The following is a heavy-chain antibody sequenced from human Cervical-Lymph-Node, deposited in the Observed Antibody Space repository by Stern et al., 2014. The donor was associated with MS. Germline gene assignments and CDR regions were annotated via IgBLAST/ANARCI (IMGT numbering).Heavy chain of an antibody. V-gene: IGHV3-33*01. CDR2: IWYDGSNP. CDR1: GFSFSRSA. D-gene: IGHD6-13*01. J-gene: IGHJ4*02. CDR3: ASAYSSSHYYFDY. Sequence: VQLVESGGGVVQPGGSLRLSCAASGFSFSRSAMHWVRQAPGKGLEWVALIWYDGSNPYYADSVTGRFTISRTNYKNTLYLQMNSLRAEDTAVYYCASAYSSSHYYFDYWGQGTLVTVSS.